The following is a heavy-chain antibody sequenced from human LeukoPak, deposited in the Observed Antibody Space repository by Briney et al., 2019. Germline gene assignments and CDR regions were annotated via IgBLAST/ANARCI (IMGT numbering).Heavy chain of an antibody. CDR1: GYTFTSYY. J-gene: IGHJ4*02. V-gene: IGHV1-46*01. Sequence: ASVKVSCKASGYTFTSYYMHWMRQAPGQGLELKGIINPSGGSTSYEQKFQGRVTMTRDMSTNKVYMELSSLRSEDTAVYFCARVGITAATADNWGQGTLVIVSS. CDR2: INPSGGST. D-gene: IGHD6-25*01. CDR3: ARVGITAATADN.